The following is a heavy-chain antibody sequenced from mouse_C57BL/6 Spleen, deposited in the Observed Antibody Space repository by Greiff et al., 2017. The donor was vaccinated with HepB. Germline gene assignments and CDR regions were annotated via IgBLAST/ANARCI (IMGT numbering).Heavy chain of an antibody. V-gene: IGHV1-64*01. CDR3: ARSGYYGSIAY. CDR2: IHPNSGST. J-gene: IGHJ3*01. Sequence: QVQLQQPGAELVKPGASVKLSCKASGYTFTSYWMHWVKQRPGQGLEWIGMIHPNSGSTNYNEKFKSKATLTVDKSSSTAYMQLSSLTSEDSAVYYGARSGYYGSIAYWGQGTLVTVSA. CDR1: GYTFTSYW. D-gene: IGHD1-1*01.